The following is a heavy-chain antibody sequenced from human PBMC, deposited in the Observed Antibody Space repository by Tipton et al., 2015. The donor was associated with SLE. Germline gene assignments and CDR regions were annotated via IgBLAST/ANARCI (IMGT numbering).Heavy chain of an antibody. CDR1: RGSFSGYS. CDR3: ARGVAGYYFYYYMDV. Sequence: TLSLTCAVYRGSFSGYSWTWIRQSPGRGLEWIGEFNHTGSTNYNPSLKSRATISADTSKNQLSLKLTSVTASDTAVYYCARGVAGYYFYYYMDVWGKGTTVTISS. D-gene: IGHD3-10*01. V-gene: IGHV4-34*01. J-gene: IGHJ6*03. CDR2: FNHTGST.